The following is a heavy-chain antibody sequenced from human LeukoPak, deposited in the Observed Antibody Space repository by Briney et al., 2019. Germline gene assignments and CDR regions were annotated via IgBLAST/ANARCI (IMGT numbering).Heavy chain of an antibody. CDR2: MYYSGST. D-gene: IGHD4-23*01. CDR3: ASARNYGGNSRLDY. J-gene: IGHJ4*02. Sequence: SETLSLTCTVSGGSISSGTCYWGWIRQPPGKGLEWIGSMYYSGSTYYNPSLKSRVTISVDTSKNQFTLKLSSVTAADTAVYYCASARNYGGNSRLDYWGQGTRHSLSS. V-gene: IGHV4-39*01. CDR1: GGSISSGTCY.